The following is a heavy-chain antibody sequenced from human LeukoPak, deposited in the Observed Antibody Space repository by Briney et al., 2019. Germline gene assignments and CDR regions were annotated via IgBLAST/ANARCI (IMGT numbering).Heavy chain of an antibody. Sequence: ASVKVSFKASGGTFSSYAISWVRQAPGQGLEWMGGIIPVFGTANYAQKFQGRVTITADESTSTAYMELSSLRSEDTAVYYCARDRVVGLGIDNAFDIWGHGTVVTVSS. CDR3: ARDRVVGLGIDNAFDI. D-gene: IGHD2-15*01. J-gene: IGHJ3*02. V-gene: IGHV1-69*13. CDR1: GGTFSSYA. CDR2: IIPVFGTA.